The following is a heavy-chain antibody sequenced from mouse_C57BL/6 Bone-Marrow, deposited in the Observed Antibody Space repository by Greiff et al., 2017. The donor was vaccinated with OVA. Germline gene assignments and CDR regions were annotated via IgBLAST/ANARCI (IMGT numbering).Heavy chain of an antibody. Sequence: QVQLQQSGAELVKPGASVKLSCKASGYTFTDYRMDWVKQRPGQGLEWIGNIYPTDGDTQYNQKFKGKATLTVDKSSSTAYMQLSSLTSEDSAVYYCARRVDYSYFDVWGTGTTVTVSS. CDR2: IYPTDGDT. V-gene: IGHV1-61*01. J-gene: IGHJ1*03. CDR1: GYTFTDYR. CDR3: ARRVDYSYFDV.